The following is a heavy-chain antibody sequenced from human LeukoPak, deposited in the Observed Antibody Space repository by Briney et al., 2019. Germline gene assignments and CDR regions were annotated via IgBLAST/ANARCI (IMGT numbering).Heavy chain of an antibody. Sequence: SETLSLTCTVSGDSISTYYWSWIRQPPGKGLEWIGYIYYRVTSDYNPSLKSRVTMSVDMSTRQISLKLSSVTAADTAVYYCARGVRGVIMGFDYWGQGTLVTVSS. CDR3: ARGVRGVIMGFDY. CDR1: GDSISTYY. CDR2: IYYRVTS. V-gene: IGHV4-59*01. D-gene: IGHD3-10*01. J-gene: IGHJ4*02.